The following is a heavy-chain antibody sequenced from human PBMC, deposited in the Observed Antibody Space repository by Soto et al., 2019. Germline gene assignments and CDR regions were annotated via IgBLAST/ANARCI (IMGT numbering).Heavy chain of an antibody. CDR1: GFTFSSYA. Sequence: EVQVLESGGGLVQPGGSLRLSCAASGFTFSSYAMSWVRQAPGKGLEWVSAISGSGGSTYYADSVKGRFTISRDNSKNTLYLQMNSVRAEDTAVYYCAKGYSSRYYYYGMDVWGQGTTVTVSS. CDR2: ISGSGGST. CDR3: AKGYSSRYYYYGMDV. D-gene: IGHD6-13*01. V-gene: IGHV3-23*01. J-gene: IGHJ6*02.